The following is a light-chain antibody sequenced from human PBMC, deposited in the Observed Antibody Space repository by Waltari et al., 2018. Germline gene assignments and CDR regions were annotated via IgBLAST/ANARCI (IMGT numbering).Light chain of an antibody. CDR2: EVT. J-gene: IGLJ2*01. CDR1: SSAVGAYNF. V-gene: IGLV2-8*01. Sequence: QSALTQPPSASGSPGQSITISCTGTSSAVGAYNFVPWYQQYPGRAPKVLIYEVTQRPSGVPDRFSGSKSGNTASMTVSGLQAEDEADYYCSSYGGTNNFVLFGGGTKLTVL. CDR3: SSYGGTNNFVL.